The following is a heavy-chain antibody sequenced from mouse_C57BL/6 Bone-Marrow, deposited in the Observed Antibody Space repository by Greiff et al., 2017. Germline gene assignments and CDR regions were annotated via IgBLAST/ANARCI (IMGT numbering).Heavy chain of an antibody. CDR2: FDPEDGDT. V-gene: IGHV14-1*01. CDR1: GYNIKDSY. Sequence: VQLQQSGAELVRPGASVKLSCTASGYNIKDSYMHWVKQRPEQGLEWIGRFDPEDGDTEYAPKFQGKATLTADKSSSTAYLQLSSLTAEDTAVYYCATYSSNPDWYFDVWGTGTTVTVSS. CDR3: ATYSSNPDWYFDV. D-gene: IGHD1-1*01. J-gene: IGHJ1*03.